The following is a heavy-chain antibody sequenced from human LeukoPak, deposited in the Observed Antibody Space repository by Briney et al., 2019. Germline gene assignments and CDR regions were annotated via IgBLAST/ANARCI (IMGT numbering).Heavy chain of an antibody. CDR1: GFTFRSYD. Sequence: GGSLRLTCAASGFTFRSYDMHWVRQAPGKGLEWVAFIRYDGSNKYYADSVKGRFPISRDNSKNTLYLQMNSLRAEDAAVYFCAKAPVTSCRGAYCYPFDSWGQGTLVTVSS. V-gene: IGHV3-30*02. J-gene: IGHJ4*02. D-gene: IGHD2-21*01. CDR2: IRYDGSNK. CDR3: AKAPVTSCRGAYCYPFDS.